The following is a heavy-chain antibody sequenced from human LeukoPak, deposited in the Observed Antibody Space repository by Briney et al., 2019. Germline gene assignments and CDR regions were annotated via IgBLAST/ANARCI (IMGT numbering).Heavy chain of an antibody. CDR3: ARAITGDPTSYWYFDL. J-gene: IGHJ2*01. Sequence: SETLSLTCTVSGGSISSYYWSWIRQPPGKGLEWIGYIYYSGSTNYNPSLKSRVTISVDTSKNQFSLKLSSVTAADTAVYYCARAITGDPTSYWYFDLWGRGTLVTVSS. CDR2: IYYSGST. D-gene: IGHD7-27*01. CDR1: GGSISSYY. V-gene: IGHV4-59*01.